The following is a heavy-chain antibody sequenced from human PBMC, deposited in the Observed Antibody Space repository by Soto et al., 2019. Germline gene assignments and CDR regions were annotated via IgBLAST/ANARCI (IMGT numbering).Heavy chain of an antibody. CDR3: ARDDGSPTNWFDP. D-gene: IGHD6-25*01. V-gene: IGHV3-30*03. Sequence: GGSLRLSCAASGFTFSNFGMHWVRQAPGKGLEWVAAISSDGSNKYYSDSVKGRFIISRDNSKNTLYLQMNSLRAEDTAVYYCARDDGSPTNWFDPWGQGTLVTVSS. CDR1: GFTFSNFG. J-gene: IGHJ5*02. CDR2: ISSDGSNK.